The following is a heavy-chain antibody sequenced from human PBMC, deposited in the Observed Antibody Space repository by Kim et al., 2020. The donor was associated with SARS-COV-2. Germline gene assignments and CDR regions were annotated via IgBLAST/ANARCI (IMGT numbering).Heavy chain of an antibody. J-gene: IGHJ6*02. CDR1: GGSISSGGYY. CDR3: AREYSYDFWSGYPPGGMDV. D-gene: IGHD3-3*01. CDR2: IYYSGST. Sequence: SETLFLTCTVSGGSISSGGYYWSWIRQHPGKGLEWIGYIYYSGSTYYNPSLKSRVTISVDTSKNQFSLKLSSVTAADTAVYYCAREYSYDFWSGYPPGGMDVWGQGTTVTVSS. V-gene: IGHV4-31*03.